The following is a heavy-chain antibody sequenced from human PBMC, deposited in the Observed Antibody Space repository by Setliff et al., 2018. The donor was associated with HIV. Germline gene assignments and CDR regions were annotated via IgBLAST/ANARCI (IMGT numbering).Heavy chain of an antibody. D-gene: IGHD2-8*01. CDR1: GYTFDGHY. Sequence: ASVKVSCKTSGYTFDGHYLHWVRQAPGQGLEWMGRISPNNFNTQYAKNFQGRVTMTWDTSTSTGYMELSGLTFEDTAVYYCAKGPNFEDAFDIWGQGTVVTVSS. CDR3: AKGPNFEDAFDI. CDR2: ISPNNFNT. V-gene: IGHV1-2*06. J-gene: IGHJ3*02.